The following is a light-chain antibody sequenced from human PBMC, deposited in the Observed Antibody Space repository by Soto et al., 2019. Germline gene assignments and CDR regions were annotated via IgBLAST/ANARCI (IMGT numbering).Light chain of an antibody. J-gene: IGLJ2*01. V-gene: IGLV1-40*01. CDR1: SSNIGAGYD. CDR2: GNS. CDR3: QSYDSSLSGSDVV. Sequence: QAVVTQPPSVSGAPGQRVTISCTGSSSNIGAGYDVHWYQQLPGTAPKLLIYGNSNRPSGVPDQFSGSKSGTSASLAITGLQAEDEADYYCQSYDSSLSGSDVVFGGGTKLTVL.